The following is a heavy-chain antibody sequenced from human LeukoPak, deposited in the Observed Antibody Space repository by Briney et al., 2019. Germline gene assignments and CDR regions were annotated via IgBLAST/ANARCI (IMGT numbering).Heavy chain of an antibody. CDR1: GGTFSSYA. D-gene: IGHD2-15*01. Sequence: SVKVSCKASGGTFSSYAISWVRQAPGQGLEWMGGIIPIFGTANYAQKFQGRVTITTDESTSTAYMELSSLRSEDTAVYYYARFAYSPSFAFDIWGQGTMVTVSS. CDR3: ARFAYSPSFAFDI. V-gene: IGHV1-69*05. J-gene: IGHJ3*02. CDR2: IIPIFGTA.